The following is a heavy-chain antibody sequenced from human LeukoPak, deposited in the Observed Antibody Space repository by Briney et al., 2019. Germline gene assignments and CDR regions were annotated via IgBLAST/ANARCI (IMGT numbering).Heavy chain of an antibody. J-gene: IGHJ3*02. D-gene: IGHD1-20*01. CDR3: AESAWVTGTTGPFDI. CDR2: ITPFNGNT. Sequence: ASVKVSCKASGYTFTYRYLHWVRQAPGQALEWLGWITPFNGNTNYAQKFQDRVTITRDRSMSTAYMELSSLRSEDPAMYYCAESAWVTGTTGPFDIWGQGTMVTVSS. V-gene: IGHV1-45*02. CDR1: GYTFTYRY.